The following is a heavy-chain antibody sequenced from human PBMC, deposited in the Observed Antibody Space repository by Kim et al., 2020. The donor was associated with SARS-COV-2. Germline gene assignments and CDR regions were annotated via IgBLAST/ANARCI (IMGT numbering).Heavy chain of an antibody. J-gene: IGHJ5*02. CDR1: GGSISSSNW. CDR3: ASRLLQYRNNWFDP. D-gene: IGHD4-4*01. CDR2: IYHSGST. Sequence: SETLSLTCAVSGGSISSSNWWSWVRQPPGKGLEWIGEIYHSGSTNYNPSLKSRVTISVDKSKNQFSLKLSSVTAADTAVYYCASRLLQYRNNWFDPWGQGTLVTVSS. V-gene: IGHV4-4*02.